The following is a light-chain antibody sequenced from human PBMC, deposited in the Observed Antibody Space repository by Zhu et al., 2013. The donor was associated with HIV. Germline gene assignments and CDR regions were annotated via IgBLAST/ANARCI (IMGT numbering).Light chain of an antibody. CDR1: QSISSW. J-gene: IGKJ3*01. CDR2: KAS. V-gene: IGKV1-5*03. CDR3: QQYNSYPWT. Sequence: DIQMTQSPSTLSASVGDRVTITCRASQSISSWLAWYQQKPGKAPKLLIYKASSLESGVPSRFSGSGSGTEFTLTISSLQPDDFATYYCQQYNSYPWTFGPGTKVDIK.